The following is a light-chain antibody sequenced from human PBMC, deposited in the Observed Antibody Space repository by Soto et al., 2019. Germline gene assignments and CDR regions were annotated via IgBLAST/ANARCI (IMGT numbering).Light chain of an antibody. V-gene: IGLV1-44*01. CDR1: SSNIGTNT. CDR2: SNN. CDR3: EAWDGSLNAVL. Sequence: QSALTQPPSASGTPGQRVTISCSGSSSNIGTNTVNWYQHLPGSAPKLLIYSNNQRPSGVPDRFSGSQSGTSASLAISGLQPDDEADYYCEAWDGSLNAVLFGGGTKVTVL. J-gene: IGLJ2*01.